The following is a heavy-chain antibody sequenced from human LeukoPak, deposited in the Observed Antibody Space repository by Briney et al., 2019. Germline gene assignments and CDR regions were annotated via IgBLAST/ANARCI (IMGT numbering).Heavy chain of an antibody. J-gene: IGHJ4*02. CDR1: GFTFSIYE. V-gene: IGHV3-48*03. CDR3: ARDSAGSGSYVGYFEY. CDR2: ISSSGSTI. Sequence: GGSLRLSCAASGFTFSIYEMNWVRQAPGEGLEWVSYISSSGSTIYYADSVKGRFTISRDNAKNSLYLQMNSLRAEDTAVYYCARDSAGSGSYVGYFEYWGQGTLVTVSS. D-gene: IGHD3-10*01.